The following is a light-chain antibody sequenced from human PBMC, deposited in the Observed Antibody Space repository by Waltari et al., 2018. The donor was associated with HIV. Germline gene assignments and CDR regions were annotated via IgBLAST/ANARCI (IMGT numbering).Light chain of an antibody. CDR1: ISNLGGNF. Sequence: QSVVTQPPSASGTPGQNLSISCSGDISNLGGNFVYWYQTRPGTAPLLPIYRNDQRPAGVPDRFSGSKSATSASLAISGLRSEDEADDHCSTWDNSLSHWVFGGGTKVTVL. CDR2: RND. CDR3: STWDNSLSHWV. V-gene: IGLV1-47*01. J-gene: IGLJ3*02.